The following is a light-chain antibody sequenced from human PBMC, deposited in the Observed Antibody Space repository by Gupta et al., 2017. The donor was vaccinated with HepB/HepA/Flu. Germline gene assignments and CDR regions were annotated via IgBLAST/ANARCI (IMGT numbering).Light chain of an antibody. CDR2: DVS. V-gene: IGLV2-14*03. Sequence: QSALTQPASVSGSPGPPITISCTGTSRDVGGYDYVSWYQQPPGKAPKLMIYDVSNRPSGVSNRFSGSKSGNTASLTISGLQAEDEADYYCCSYTSSSTLVFGGGTKLTVL. J-gene: IGLJ3*02. CDR3: CSYTSSSTLV. CDR1: SRDVGGYDY.